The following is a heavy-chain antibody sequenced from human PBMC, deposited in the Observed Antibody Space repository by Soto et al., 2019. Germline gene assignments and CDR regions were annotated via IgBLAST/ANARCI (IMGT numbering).Heavy chain of an antibody. V-gene: IGHV4-59*01. D-gene: IGHD2-15*01. CDR2: IYYSGST. J-gene: IGHJ4*02. Sequence: QVQLQESGPGLVKPSETMSLTCTVSGGSISSYYWSWIRQPPGKGLEWIGYIYYSGSTNYNPSLKSRVTISVATSKNQFSLKLSSVTAADTAVYYCARERGLYCSGGSCYPPGGFDYWGQGTLVTVSS. CDR1: GGSISSYY. CDR3: ARERGLYCSGGSCYPPGGFDY.